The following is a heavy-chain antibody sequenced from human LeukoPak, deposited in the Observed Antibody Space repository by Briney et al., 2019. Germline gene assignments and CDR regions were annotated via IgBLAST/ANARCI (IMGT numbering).Heavy chain of an antibody. CDR3: VLRGFDP. CDR2: INPNSGGT. J-gene: IGHJ5*02. Sequence: PEASVKVSCKASGYTFTSYVMNWVRQAPGQGLEWMGWINPNSGGTNYAQKFQGRVTMTRDTSIGTAYMELSRLRSDDTAVYYCVLRGFDPWGQGTLVTVSS. CDR1: GYTFTSYV. V-gene: IGHV1-2*02.